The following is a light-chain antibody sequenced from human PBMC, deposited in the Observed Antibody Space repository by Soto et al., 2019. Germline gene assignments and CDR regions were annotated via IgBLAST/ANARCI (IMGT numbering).Light chain of an antibody. Sequence: DIQMTQSPSSLSASVGDRVTITCRASQSITNYLNWYQQKPGEAPKLLIYAASSLQSGVPSRFSGSGSGTDFTLTITSLQPEDFATYYCQQSYSTPFTFGPGTKVDIK. CDR2: AAS. CDR1: QSITNY. CDR3: QQSYSTPFT. J-gene: IGKJ3*01. V-gene: IGKV1-39*01.